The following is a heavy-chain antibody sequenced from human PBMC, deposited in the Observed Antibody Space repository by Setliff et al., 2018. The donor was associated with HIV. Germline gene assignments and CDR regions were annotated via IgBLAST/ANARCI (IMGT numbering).Heavy chain of an antibody. D-gene: IGHD5-12*01. CDR2: SYHVGTT. CDR3: VTTDYIDGRNNFGY. CDR1: GYSISSGYN. J-gene: IGHJ4*02. V-gene: IGHV4-38-2*01. Sequence: SETLSLTCAVSGYSISSGYNWGWIRRSPAKGLEWIANSYHVGTTYYNPSLKSRVTISVDTSTSQFSLKLSSVTAADTAMYYCVTTDYIDGRNNFGYWGQGTLVTVSS.